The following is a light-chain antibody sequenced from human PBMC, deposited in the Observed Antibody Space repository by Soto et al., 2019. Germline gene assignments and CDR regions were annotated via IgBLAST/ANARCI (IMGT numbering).Light chain of an antibody. CDR2: KVS. V-gene: IGKV2-30*02. J-gene: IGKJ5*01. CDR1: QSLVHSDGIAY. CDR3: MQGTHWPIT. Sequence: DIVMTQSPLSLAVTLGQPSSISCRSNQSLVHSDGIAYFSWFQQRTGRSPRXLIYKVSNRDSGVPARFSGSGSGTDFELKISRVEAEDVGVYYCMQGTHWPITFGQGTRLEIK.